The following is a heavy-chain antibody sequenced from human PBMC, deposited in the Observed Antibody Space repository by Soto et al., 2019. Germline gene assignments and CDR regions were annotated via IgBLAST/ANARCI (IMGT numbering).Heavy chain of an antibody. CDR1: GFTFSSYA. J-gene: IGHJ4*02. CDR3: AREFQYCSGGSCYLDY. Sequence: GGSLRLSCAASGFTFSSYAMTWVRQTPGKGLEWVSTISGSGSGAYYPDSVQGRFSISRDNSKNTLYLQMSSLRAEDTAVFYCAREFQYCSGGSCYLDYWGQGTLVTVSS. D-gene: IGHD2-15*01. V-gene: IGHV3-23*01. CDR2: ISGSGSGA.